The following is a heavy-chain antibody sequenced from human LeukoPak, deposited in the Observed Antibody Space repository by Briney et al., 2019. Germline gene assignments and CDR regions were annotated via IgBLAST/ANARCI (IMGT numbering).Heavy chain of an antibody. CDR2: MDSSGST. Sequence: GSLRLSCAASGFTFSSYAMSWIRQPPGKGLEWIGYMDSSGSTNYNPSLKSRVTISVDASKNQFSLKLSSVTAADTAVYYCARDMGDYGDYVFDYWGQGTLVTVSS. D-gene: IGHD4-17*01. V-gene: IGHV4-59*01. J-gene: IGHJ4*02. CDR3: ARDMGDYGDYVFDY. CDR1: GFTFSSYA.